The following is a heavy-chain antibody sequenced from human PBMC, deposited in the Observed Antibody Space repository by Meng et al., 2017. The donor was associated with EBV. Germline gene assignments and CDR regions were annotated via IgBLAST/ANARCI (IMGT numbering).Heavy chain of an antibody. V-gene: IGHV1-3*01. CDR2: INVGVGYT. CDR1: GYALTSYI. D-gene: IGHD2-21*01. J-gene: IGHJ4*02. CDR3: VRGPPVGVPGPGDY. Sequence: VQLVRSGAEVKNPGASVKVSCKASGYALTSYILHWVRQAPGQRLEWMGWINVGVGYTKYSQKFQGRVTISSDTSATTGYMELSSLRSEDTAVYYCVRGPPVGVPGPGDYWGQGTLVTVSS.